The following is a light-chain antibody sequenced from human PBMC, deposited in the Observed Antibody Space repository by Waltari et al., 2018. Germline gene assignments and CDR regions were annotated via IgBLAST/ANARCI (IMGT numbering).Light chain of an antibody. CDR1: SGHSSNI. CDR3: ETGGHGTWV. Sequence: QLVLTHSPSASASLGASVKLTCTLSSGHSSNIIAWLQQRPERGPRSLMKVNSDGSHSKGDDIPDRFAGSSSGAERYLTISSLQSEDEADYYCETGGHGTWVFGGGTKLTVL. CDR2: VNSDGSH. J-gene: IGLJ3*02. V-gene: IGLV4-69*01.